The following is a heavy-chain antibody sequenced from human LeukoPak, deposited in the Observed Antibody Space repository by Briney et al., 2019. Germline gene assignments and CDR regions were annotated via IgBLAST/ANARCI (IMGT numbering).Heavy chain of an antibody. J-gene: IGHJ4*02. Sequence: ASVKVSCKASGGTFSSYAISWVRQAPGQGLEWMGGIIPIFGTANYAQKFQGRVTITADESTSTAYMELGSLRSEDTAVYYCARAQQGIAAAGILNWGQGTLVTVSS. CDR1: GGTFSSYA. CDR2: IIPIFGTA. D-gene: IGHD6-13*01. V-gene: IGHV1-69*13. CDR3: ARAQQGIAAAGILN.